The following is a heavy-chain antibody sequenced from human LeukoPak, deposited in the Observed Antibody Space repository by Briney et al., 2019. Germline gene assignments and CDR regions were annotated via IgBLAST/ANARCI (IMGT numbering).Heavy chain of an antibody. V-gene: IGHV3-66*01. Sequence: GGSLRLSCAGSGFSVSSHYMSWVRQAPGKGLEWVAVIYSGENTEYADSVKGRFTISRDNSKNTLYLQLNSLRDEDTAVYYCARDSGPSDYLLSFDYWGQGTLVTVSS. D-gene: IGHD3-9*01. CDR3: ARDSGPSDYLLSFDY. CDR1: GFSVSSHY. J-gene: IGHJ4*02. CDR2: IYSGENT.